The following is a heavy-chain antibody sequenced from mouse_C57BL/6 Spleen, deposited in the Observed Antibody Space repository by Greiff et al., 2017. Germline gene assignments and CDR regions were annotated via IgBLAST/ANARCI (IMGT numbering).Heavy chain of an antibody. CDR3: ATYYSAVFAY. CDR1: GYAFSSSW. J-gene: IGHJ3*01. V-gene: IGHV1-82*01. CDR2: IYPGDGDT. D-gene: IGHD2-12*01. Sequence: VQLQQSGPELVKPGASVKISCKASGYAFSSSWMNWVKQRPGKGLEWIGRIYPGDGDTNYNGKFKGKATLTADKSSSTAYMQLSSLTSEDSAVYFCATYYSAVFAYWGQGTLVTVSA.